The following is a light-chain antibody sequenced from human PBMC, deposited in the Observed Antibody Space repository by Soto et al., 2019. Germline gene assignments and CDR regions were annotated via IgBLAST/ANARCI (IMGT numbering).Light chain of an antibody. J-gene: IGKJ5*01. CDR3: QHYGSSLPIT. V-gene: IGKV3-20*01. CDR1: QSITRTF. CDR2: DAS. Sequence: EIVLTQSPGTLSLSPGERATLSCRASQSITRTFLAWYQQKPGQAPRLHIYDASSRATGIPDRFSGSGSGTDFALTISRLEPEDFAVYYCQHYGSSLPITFGQGTRLEIK.